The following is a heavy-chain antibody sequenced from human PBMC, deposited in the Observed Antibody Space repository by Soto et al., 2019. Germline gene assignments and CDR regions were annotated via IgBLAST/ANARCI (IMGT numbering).Heavy chain of an antibody. V-gene: IGHV4-39*01. CDR2: IYYSGST. CDR1: GGSISSSSYY. CDR3: ARKTRYYYYYGMDV. Sequence: PSETLSLTCTVSGGSISSSSYYWGWIRQPPGKGLEWIGSIYYSGSTYYNPSLKSRVTISVDTYKNQFSLKLSSVSAADTAVYYCARKTRYYYYYGMDVWGQGTTVTVS. J-gene: IGHJ6*02.